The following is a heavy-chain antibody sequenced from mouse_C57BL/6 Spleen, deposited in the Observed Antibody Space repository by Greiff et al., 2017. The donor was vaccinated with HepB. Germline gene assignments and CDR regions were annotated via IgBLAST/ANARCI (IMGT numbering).Heavy chain of an antibody. D-gene: IGHD1-1*01. V-gene: IGHV10-3*01. CDR1: GFTFNTYA. Sequence: EVQLVESGGGLVQPKGSLKLSCAASGFTFNTYAMHWVRQAPGKGLEWVARIRSKSSNYATYYADSVKDRFTISRDDSQSMLYLQMNNLKTEDTAMYYCVREGGSSYASHFDYWGQGTTLTVSS. J-gene: IGHJ2*01. CDR3: VREGGSSYASHFDY. CDR2: IRSKSSNYAT.